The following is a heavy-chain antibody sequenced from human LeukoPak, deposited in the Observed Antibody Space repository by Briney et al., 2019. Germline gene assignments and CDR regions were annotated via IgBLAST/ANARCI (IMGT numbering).Heavy chain of an antibody. D-gene: IGHD3-3*01. V-gene: IGHV1-18*01. CDR3: ARDLGYDFWSGYYFSPYFDY. CDR2: ISAYNGNT. CDR1: GYTFTGYG. J-gene: IGHJ4*02. Sequence: GASVKVSCKASGYTFTGYGISWVRQAPGQGLEWMGWISAYNGNTNYAQKLQGRVTMTTDTSTSTAYMELRSLRSDDTAVYYCARDLGYDFWSGYYFSPYFDYWGQGTLVTVSS.